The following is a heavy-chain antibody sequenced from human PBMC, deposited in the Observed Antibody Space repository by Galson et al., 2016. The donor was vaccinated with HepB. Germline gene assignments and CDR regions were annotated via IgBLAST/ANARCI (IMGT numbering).Heavy chain of an antibody. CDR2: IYSGGTT. J-gene: IGHJ4*02. Sequence: SLRLSCAASDFTVSNNYMMWVRQAPGKGLEWVSLIYSGGTTHYTDSVKGRFTISRDSSKNTLYLLLNSLRAEDTAMYYCATLTYSSGRHYWGPGTLVTVSS. CDR1: DFTVSNNY. D-gene: IGHD3-10*01. CDR3: ATLTYSSGRHY. V-gene: IGHV3-53*01.